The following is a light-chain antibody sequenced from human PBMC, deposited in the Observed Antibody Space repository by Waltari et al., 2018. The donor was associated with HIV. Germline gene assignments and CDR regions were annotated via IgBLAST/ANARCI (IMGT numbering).Light chain of an antibody. J-gene: IGLJ2*01. CDR2: EVS. Sequence: QSALTQPASVSGSLGQSITISCSGTNSDIGHSKSVSWYQHPPGKAPKLIIYEVSDRPSGVSNRFSGSKSGKTASLTSSGLRPEDEATYYCSSYSVTNTLVFGGGTNLAVL. CDR1: NSDIGHSKS. CDR3: SSYSVTNTLV. V-gene: IGLV2-14*01.